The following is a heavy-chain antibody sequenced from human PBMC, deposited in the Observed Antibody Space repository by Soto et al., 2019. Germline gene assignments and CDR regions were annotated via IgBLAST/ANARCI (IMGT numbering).Heavy chain of an antibody. CDR1: GFSLNTSGVG. Sequence: QITLKESGPTLVAPTQTLTLTCTLSGFSLNTSGVGVGWIRQPPGKALEWLALIYWNDAKRYSPSLKSRLTITKDVSKIQVVVTITNMDPVDTATYYCAHSRHSSGYVAGWWFDPWGQGTLVTVSS. J-gene: IGHJ5*02. CDR3: AHSRHSSGYVAGWWFDP. CDR2: IYWNDAK. V-gene: IGHV2-5*01. D-gene: IGHD3-22*01.